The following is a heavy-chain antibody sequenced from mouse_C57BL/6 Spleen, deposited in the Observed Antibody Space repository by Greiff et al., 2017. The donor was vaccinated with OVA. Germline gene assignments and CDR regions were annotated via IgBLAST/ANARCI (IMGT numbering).Heavy chain of an antibody. J-gene: IGHJ1*03. CDR3: ARDGNYGYFDV. D-gene: IGHD2-1*01. Sequence: QVTLKVSCPGILQSSQTLSLTCSFSGFSLSTSGMGVSWIRQPSGKGLEWLAHIYWDDDKRYNPSLKSRLTISKDTSRNQVFLKITSVDTADTATYYCARDGNYGYFDVWGTGTTVTVSS. CDR1: GFSLSTSGMG. CDR2: IYWDDDK. V-gene: IGHV8-12*01.